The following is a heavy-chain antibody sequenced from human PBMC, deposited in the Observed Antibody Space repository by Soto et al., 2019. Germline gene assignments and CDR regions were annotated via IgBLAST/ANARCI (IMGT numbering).Heavy chain of an antibody. V-gene: IGHV5-51*01. CDR2: IYPGDSDT. D-gene: IGHD1-26*01. CDR3: ARTFGWDQLPNNRYYSGRAV. Sequence: GESLKISCKGSGYSFTSYWIGWVRQMPGKGLEWMGIIYPGDSDTRYSPSFQGQVTISADKSISTAYLQWSSLKASDTAMYYCARTFGWDQLPNNRYYSGRAVGGKGTTVPVSS. CDR1: GYSFTSYW. J-gene: IGHJ6*04.